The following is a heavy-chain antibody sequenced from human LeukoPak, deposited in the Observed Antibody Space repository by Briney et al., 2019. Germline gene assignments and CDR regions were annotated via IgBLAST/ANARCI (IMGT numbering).Heavy chain of an antibody. CDR1: GFTLSSYW. CDR2: INSDGSTT. V-gene: IGHV3-74*01. CDR3: AKAAGGGVFNM. Sequence: PGGSLGLSCAASGFTLSSYWMHWVRQVPGKGLVWVSRINSDGSTTSYADSVKGRFTISRDNAKHTLYLQMNSLGAEDTAVYYCAKAAGGGVFNMWSQGTMVTVSS. D-gene: IGHD3-16*01. J-gene: IGHJ3*02.